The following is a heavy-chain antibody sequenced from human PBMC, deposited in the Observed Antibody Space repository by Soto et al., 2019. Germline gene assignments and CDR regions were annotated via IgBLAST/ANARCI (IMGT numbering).Heavy chain of an antibody. Sequence: ASVMVSCTASGYPFTSYGISWVRQAPGQGLEWLGWISAYNGNTNYAQKLQGRVTMTTDTSTSTAYMELRSLRSDDTAVYYCARGISYSSSSYSDYWGQGTLVTVSS. CDR3: ARGISYSSSSYSDY. V-gene: IGHV1-18*01. CDR1: GYPFTSYG. D-gene: IGHD6-6*01. J-gene: IGHJ4*02. CDR2: ISAYNGNT.